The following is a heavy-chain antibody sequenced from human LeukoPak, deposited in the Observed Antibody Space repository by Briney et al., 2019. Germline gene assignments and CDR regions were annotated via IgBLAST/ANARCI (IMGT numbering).Heavy chain of an antibody. Sequence: GRSLRLSCAASGFTFSSYGMHWVRLPPGKGLEWVAATSSDGSYKYSADSVRGRFTISRDNSKNTLYLQMNSLRAEDTAVYHCAKVADHAATSWFDPWGRGTLVTVSS. CDR3: AKVADHAATSWFDP. CDR1: GFTFSSYG. CDR2: TSSDGSYK. V-gene: IGHV3-30*18. D-gene: IGHD2-15*01. J-gene: IGHJ5*02.